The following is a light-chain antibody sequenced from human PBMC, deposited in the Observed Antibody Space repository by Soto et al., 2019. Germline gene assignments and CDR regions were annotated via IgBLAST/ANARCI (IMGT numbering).Light chain of an antibody. CDR3: QQSNNWPYT. CDR2: GAS. J-gene: IGKJ2*01. CDR1: QSVRDN. Sequence: EIVMTHSPATLSVSPGERATLSCRASQSVRDNLAWYQQKPGQAPRLHIYGASTRATGIPARFSGSGSGTEFTLTINSLQSEDFALYFCQQSNNWPYTFGQGTKLEIK. V-gene: IGKV3-15*01.